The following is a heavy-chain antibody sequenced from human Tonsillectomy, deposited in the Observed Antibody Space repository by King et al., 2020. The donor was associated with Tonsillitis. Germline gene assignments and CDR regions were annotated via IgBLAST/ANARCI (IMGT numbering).Heavy chain of an antibody. J-gene: IGHJ4*02. D-gene: IGHD6-13*01. Sequence: VQLVESGGGLVQPGGSLRLSCVASGFTLSDHNLDWVRQAPGKGLEWVSVIFSGSSRTFYADSVKGRFTISRDNSKNTLYLQMNSLRAEDTAIYYCAKTGASEQQLADLDYWGQGTLVTVSS. CDR1: GFTLSDHN. V-gene: IGHV3-23*03. CDR3: AKTGASEQQLADLDY. CDR2: IFSGSSRT.